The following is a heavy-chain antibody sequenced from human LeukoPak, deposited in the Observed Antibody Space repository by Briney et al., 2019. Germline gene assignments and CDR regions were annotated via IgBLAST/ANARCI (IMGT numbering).Heavy chain of an antibody. J-gene: IGHJ4*02. CDR1: GFTFSIYG. CDR2: ITGSDVST. Sequence: GGTLRLSCAASGFTFSIYGMSWVRQAPGKGLEWVSAITGSDVSTYYADSMKGRFTISRDNSKNTLYLQMNSLRAEDTAVYYCAKYSHDSSGSYDYWGQGTLVTVSS. D-gene: IGHD3-22*01. V-gene: IGHV3-23*01. CDR3: AKYSHDSSGSYDY.